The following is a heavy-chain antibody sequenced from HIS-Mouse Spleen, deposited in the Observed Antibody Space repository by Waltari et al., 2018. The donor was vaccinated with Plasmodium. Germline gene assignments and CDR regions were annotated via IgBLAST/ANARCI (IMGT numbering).Heavy chain of an antibody. D-gene: IGHD6-13*01. Sequence: QVQLQQWGAGLLKPSETLSLTCAVYGGSFSGYYWSWIRQPPGKGLEWIGEINHSGSTNYNPSLKSRGTIAVDTSKNQFSLKLSSVTAADTAVYYCARGSAAAGPFDYWGQGTLVTVSS. CDR2: INHSGST. CDR3: ARGSAAAGPFDY. J-gene: IGHJ4*02. V-gene: IGHV4-34*01. CDR1: GGSFSGYY.